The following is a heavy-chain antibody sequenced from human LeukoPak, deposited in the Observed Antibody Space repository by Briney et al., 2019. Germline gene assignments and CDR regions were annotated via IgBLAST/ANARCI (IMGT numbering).Heavy chain of an antibody. J-gene: IGHJ4*02. CDR1: GGSINSSGYY. D-gene: IGHD6-19*01. CDR2: IYYSGST. Sequence: SETLSLTCTVSGGSINSSGYYWGWIRQPPGKGLEWIGTIYYSGSTYYNPSLKSRVTISINTSKNQFSLKLTSVTAADTAVYYCARRRIAVAGIDYWGQGALVTVSS. V-gene: IGHV4-39*01. CDR3: ARRRIAVAGIDY.